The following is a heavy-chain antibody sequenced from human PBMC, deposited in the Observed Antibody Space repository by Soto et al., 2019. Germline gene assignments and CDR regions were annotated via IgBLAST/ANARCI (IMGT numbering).Heavy chain of an antibody. Sequence: ASVKVSCKASGGTFSSYAISWVRQAPGQGLEWMGGIIPIFGTANYAQKFQGRVTITADESTSTAYMELSSLRSEDTAVYYCARDPPGKGIVATEGYYGMDVWGQGTTVTV. CDR2: IIPIFGTA. CDR3: ARDPPGKGIVATEGYYGMDV. J-gene: IGHJ6*02. V-gene: IGHV1-69*13. CDR1: GGTFSSYA. D-gene: IGHD5-12*01.